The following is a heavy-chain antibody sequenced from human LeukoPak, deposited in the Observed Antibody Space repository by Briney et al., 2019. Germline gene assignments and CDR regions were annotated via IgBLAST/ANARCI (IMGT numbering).Heavy chain of an antibody. D-gene: IGHD3-3*01. CDR3: ARHEVGGDSSSGFEYYYYMDV. Sequence: GESLKISCKASGYTVTNYWIGWVRQMPGKGLEGMGNIYPDDSDNKYSPSFQGQVTISDDEPIRTAYLQWSSLKTSDTAIYYCARHEVGGDSSSGFEYYYYMDVWGKGTAVTVSS. V-gene: IGHV5-51*01. J-gene: IGHJ6*03. CDR1: GYTVTNYW. CDR2: IYPDDSDN.